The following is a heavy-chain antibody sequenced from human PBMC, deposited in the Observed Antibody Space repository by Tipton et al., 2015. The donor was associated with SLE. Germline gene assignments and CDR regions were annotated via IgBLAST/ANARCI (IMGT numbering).Heavy chain of an antibody. V-gene: IGHV4-59*01. CDR2: IYYSRST. D-gene: IGHD2-21*01. CDR3: AREAWGHAFDI. Sequence: TLSLTCTVSGGSISSYYWSWIRQPPGKGLEWIGYIYYSRSTNYNPSLKSRVTISVDTSKNQFSLKLSSVTAADTAVYYYAREAWGHAFDIWGQGTMVTVSS. CDR1: GGSISSYY. J-gene: IGHJ3*02.